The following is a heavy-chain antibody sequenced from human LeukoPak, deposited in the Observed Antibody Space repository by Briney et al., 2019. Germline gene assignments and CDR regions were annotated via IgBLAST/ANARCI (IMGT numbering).Heavy chain of an antibody. V-gene: IGHV3-21*01. J-gene: IGHJ4*02. Sequence: GGSLRLSRAASGFTFSSYCMNWVRQAPGEGLEWVSSISSSSSYIYYADSVKGRFTISRDNAKNSLYLQMNSLRAEDTAVYYCAREEAGSGYGLYYFDYWGQGTLVTVSS. D-gene: IGHD5-12*01. CDR3: AREEAGSGYGLYYFDY. CDR1: GFTFSSYC. CDR2: ISSSSSYI.